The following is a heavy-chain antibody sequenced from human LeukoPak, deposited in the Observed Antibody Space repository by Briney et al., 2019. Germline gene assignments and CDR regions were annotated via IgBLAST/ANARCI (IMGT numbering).Heavy chain of an antibody. J-gene: IGHJ6*03. Sequence: GASVKVSCKASGYTFTSYGISWVRQAPGQGLEWMGWISAYNGNTNYAQKLQGRVTMTTDTSTSTAYMELRSLRSDDTAVYYCARDEQLVPNYYYYYYMDVWGKGTTVTVSS. V-gene: IGHV1-18*01. CDR2: ISAYNGNT. D-gene: IGHD6-6*01. CDR1: GYTFTSYG. CDR3: ARDEQLVPNYYYYYYMDV.